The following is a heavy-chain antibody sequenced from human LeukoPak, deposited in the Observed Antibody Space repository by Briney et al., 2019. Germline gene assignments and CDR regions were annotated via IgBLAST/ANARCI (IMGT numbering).Heavy chain of an antibody. CDR2: FDPEDGET. CDR3: ASSPVNWYGSSGYPFDY. D-gene: IGHD3-22*01. J-gene: IGHJ4*02. CDR1: GYTLTELS. V-gene: IGHV1-24*01. Sequence: ASVKDSCKVSGYTLTELSMHWVRQAPGKGLEWMGGFDPEDGETIYAQKFQGRVTMTEDTSTDTAYMELSSLRSEDTAVYYCASSPVNWYGSSGYPFDYWGQGTLVTVSS.